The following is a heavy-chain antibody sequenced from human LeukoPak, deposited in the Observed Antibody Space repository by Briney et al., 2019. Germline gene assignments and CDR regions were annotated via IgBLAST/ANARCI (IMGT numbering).Heavy chain of an antibody. CDR1: GFNLSNAW. CDR2: IRSKANNYAT. CDR3: SSGLSVLRSNNTPVDY. V-gene: IGHV3-73*01. J-gene: IGHJ4*02. Sequence: GGSLRLSYAASGFNLSNAWMNWVRQASGKGLEWVGRIRSKANNYATAYAASVKGRFTISRDDSKNTAYLQMNSLKTGDTAVYFCSSGLSVLRSNNTPVDYWGQGTLVTVSS. D-gene: IGHD4-17*01.